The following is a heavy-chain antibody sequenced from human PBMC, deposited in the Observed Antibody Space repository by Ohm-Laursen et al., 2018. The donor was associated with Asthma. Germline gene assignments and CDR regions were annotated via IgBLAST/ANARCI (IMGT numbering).Heavy chain of an antibody. Sequence: GSLRLSCTASGFTFSSYSMNWVRQAPGKGLEWVSYISSSSSTTYYGDSVKGRFTISRDNSKNTVYLQMNSLRAEDTAVYYCARDRSRSGHYPRPHDYWGQGTLITVSS. V-gene: IGHV3-48*01. CDR1: GFTFSSYS. CDR3: ARDRSRSGHYPRPHDY. J-gene: IGHJ4*02. D-gene: IGHD3-22*01. CDR2: ISSSSSTT.